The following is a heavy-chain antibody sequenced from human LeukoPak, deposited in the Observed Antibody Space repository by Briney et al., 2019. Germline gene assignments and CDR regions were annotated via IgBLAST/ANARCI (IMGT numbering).Heavy chain of an antibody. Sequence: GGSLSLSCAASGFTFSSYAMSWVRQAPGKGLEWVSAISGSGGSTYYADSVKGQFTISRDNSRNTLYLQMNSLRAEDTAVYYCAKEDDDYYYGMDVWGKGTTVTVSS. D-gene: IGHD1-1*01. V-gene: IGHV3-23*01. CDR3: AKEDDDYYYGMDV. CDR2: ISGSGGST. J-gene: IGHJ6*04. CDR1: GFTFSSYA.